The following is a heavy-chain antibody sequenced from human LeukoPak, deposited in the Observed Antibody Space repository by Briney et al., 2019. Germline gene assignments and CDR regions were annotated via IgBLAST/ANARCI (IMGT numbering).Heavy chain of an antibody. V-gene: IGHV3-30*18. J-gene: IGHJ6*03. CDR1: GFSFSTYG. CDR3: AKDGGGYYPSYYYYMDV. Sequence: GGSLRLSCAASGFSFSTYGMHWVRQAPGKGLEWVAVIIHDGSNKYYADSVKGRFTISRDNSKNTLYLQMNGLRPEDTAVYYCAKDGGGYYPSYYYYMDVWGKGTTVTVSS. D-gene: IGHD3-22*01. CDR2: IIHDGSNK.